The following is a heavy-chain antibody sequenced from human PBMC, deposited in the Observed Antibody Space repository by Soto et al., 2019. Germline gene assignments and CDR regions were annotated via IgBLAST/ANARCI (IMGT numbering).Heavy chain of an antibody. CDR3: TSTMGQPLLRY. D-gene: IGHD3-16*01. V-gene: IGHV3-13*04. CDR2: IGTAGDT. J-gene: IGHJ4*02. Sequence: PEGTLRRSCLASGFSFSSNDMHWVRQGTGKGLGWVSSIGTAGDTNCAGSVQGRFTISREDAKSSLYLQMTSLRAGDTALYLGTSTMGQPLLRYWDQGSRFSVSS. CDR1: GFSFSSND.